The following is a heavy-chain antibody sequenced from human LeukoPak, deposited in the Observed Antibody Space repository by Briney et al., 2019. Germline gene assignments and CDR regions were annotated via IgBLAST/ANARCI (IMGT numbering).Heavy chain of an antibody. CDR3: ARAIHTRAVDWLLSYWFFDL. CDR2: INHSGST. CDR1: GDSFSGYY. Sequence: SETRSPTSALNGDSFSGYYLTWIRKPPGKGMDWIGEINHSGSTKYNASLKSRVTISLDTSKNQFSLKLTSVTAADTAVYYCARAIHTRAVDWLLSYWFFDLWGRGTLVTVSS. D-gene: IGHD3/OR15-3a*01. V-gene: IGHV4-34*01. J-gene: IGHJ2*01.